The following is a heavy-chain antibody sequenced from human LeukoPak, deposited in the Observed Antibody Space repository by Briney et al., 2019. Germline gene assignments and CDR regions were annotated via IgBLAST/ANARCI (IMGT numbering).Heavy chain of an antibody. CDR3: ARPRYGSGSLDS. V-gene: IGHV4-34*01. Sequence: PSETLSLTCAVSGGSFSGHYWTWIRQPPGKGLEWIGEVNHSGSTTYSPSLNNRVTISVDTSKNQFSLKLTSVTAADTAVYYCARPRYGSGSLDSWGQGTLVTVSS. CDR1: GGSFSGHY. J-gene: IGHJ4*02. D-gene: IGHD3-10*01. CDR2: VNHSGST.